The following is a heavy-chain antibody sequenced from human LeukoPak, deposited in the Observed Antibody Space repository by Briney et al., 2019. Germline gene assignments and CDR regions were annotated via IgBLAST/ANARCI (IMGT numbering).Heavy chain of an antibody. CDR3: AKDEYIYSYALDV. CDR2: ITGDGGTT. V-gene: IGHV3-43*02. CDR1: GFTFEDFS. D-gene: IGHD3-16*01. Sequence: GGSLRLSCAASGFTFEDFSMHWVRQAPGKGLEWLSLITGDGGTTYYTDSVKGRFTVSRDNSRNSLYLQMNSLNTGDSAVYYCAKDEYIYSYALDVWGQGTTVIVSS. J-gene: IGHJ6*02.